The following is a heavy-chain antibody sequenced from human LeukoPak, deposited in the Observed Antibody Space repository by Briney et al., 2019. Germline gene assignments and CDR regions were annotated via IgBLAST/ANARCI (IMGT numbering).Heavy chain of an antibody. Sequence: SVKVSCKASGGTFSSYAISWVRQAPGQGLEWMGRIIPILGIANYAQKFQGRVTITADKSTSTAYMELSSLRSEDTAVYYCARANGDYGYGMDVWGQGTTVTVSS. D-gene: IGHD4-17*01. CDR3: ARANGDYGYGMDV. J-gene: IGHJ6*02. V-gene: IGHV1-69*04. CDR2: IIPILGIA. CDR1: GGTFSSYA.